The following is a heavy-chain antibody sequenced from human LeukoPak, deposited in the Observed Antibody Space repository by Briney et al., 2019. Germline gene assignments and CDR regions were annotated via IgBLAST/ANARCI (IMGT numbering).Heavy chain of an antibody. J-gene: IGHJ1*01. Sequence: PSETLSLTCAVYGGSFSGYYWSWIRQPPGKGLEWIGEINHSGSTNYNPSLKSRVTISVDTSKNQFSLKLSSVTAADTAVYYCAKTLRNAEYFQHWGQGTLVTVSS. CDR3: AKTLRNAEYFQH. CDR2: INHSGST. V-gene: IGHV4-34*01. CDR1: GGSFSGYY.